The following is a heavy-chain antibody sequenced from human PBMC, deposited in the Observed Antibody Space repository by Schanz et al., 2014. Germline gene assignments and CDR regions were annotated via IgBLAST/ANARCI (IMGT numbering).Heavy chain of an antibody. CDR2: ISWNSDSV. J-gene: IGHJ6*02. CDR1: GFTFDNYA. D-gene: IGHD4-4*01. Sequence: EVQLVESGGGLVQPGRSLRLSCAASGFTFDNYAMHWVRQAPGKGLEWVSSISWNSDSVAYADSVKGRFTISRDDAKNSLYLQMNSLRAEDTALYYCAKDRQTTVNRVGYYYGMDVWGQGTMVTVSS. CDR3: AKDRQTTVNRVGYYYGMDV. V-gene: IGHV3-9*01.